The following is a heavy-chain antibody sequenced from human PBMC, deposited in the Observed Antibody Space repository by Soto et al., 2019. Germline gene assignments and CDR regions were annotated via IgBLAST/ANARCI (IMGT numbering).Heavy chain of an antibody. CDR2: IYYSGST. CDR3: ARVGIAAAGSNYYYYYGMDV. V-gene: IGHV4-31*03. J-gene: IGHJ6*02. CDR1: GGSIGSVGYY. D-gene: IGHD6-13*01. Sequence: PSETLSLTCTVSGGSIGSVGYYWSWIRQHPGKGLEWIGYIYYSGSTYYNPSLKSRVTISVDTSKNQFSLKLSSVTAADTAVYYCARVGIAAAGSNYYYYYGMDVWGQGTTVTVSS.